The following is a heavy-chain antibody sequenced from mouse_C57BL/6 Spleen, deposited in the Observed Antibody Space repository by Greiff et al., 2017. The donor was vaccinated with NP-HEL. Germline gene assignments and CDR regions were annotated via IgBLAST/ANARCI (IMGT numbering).Heavy chain of an antibody. CDR3: ARLDYGSSYLYYYAMDY. CDR1: GYTFTSYW. D-gene: IGHD1-1*01. CDR2: IDPSDSET. J-gene: IGHJ4*01. Sequence: QVQLQQSGAELVRPGSSVKLSCKASGYTFTSYWMHWVKQRPIQGLEWIGNIDPSDSETHYNQKFKDKATLTVDKSSSTAYMQLSSLTSEDSAVYYCARLDYGSSYLYYYAMDYWGQGTSVTVSS. V-gene: IGHV1-52*01.